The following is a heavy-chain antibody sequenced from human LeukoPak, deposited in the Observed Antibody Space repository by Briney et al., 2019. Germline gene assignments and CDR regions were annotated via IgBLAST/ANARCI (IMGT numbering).Heavy chain of an antibody. CDR1: GDSISSRDYY. V-gene: IGHV4-31*03. J-gene: IGHJ3*02. D-gene: IGHD5-18*01. CDR3: ARELGQLWLLGAFDI. Sequence: PSETLSLTCTVSGDSISSRDYYWSWIRQPPGKGLEWIGYIYYSGSTYYNPSLKSRVTISVDTSKNQFSLKLSSVTAADTAVYYCARELGQLWLLGAFDIWGQGTMVTVSS. CDR2: IYYSGST.